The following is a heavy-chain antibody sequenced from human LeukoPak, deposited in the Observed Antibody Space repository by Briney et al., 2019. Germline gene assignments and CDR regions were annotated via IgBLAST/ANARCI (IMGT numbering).Heavy chain of an antibody. CDR3: AGCAGNSCYFDY. Sequence: PGGSLRLSCAASGFSFISYWMNWVRQAPGKGLEWVANIKQDGSAKNYVDSVKGRFTISRDNAKNSLYLQLNSLRAEDTAVYYCAGCAGNSCYFDYWGQGTLVIVSS. CDR2: IKQDGSAK. D-gene: IGHD1-1*01. J-gene: IGHJ4*02. CDR1: GFSFISYW. V-gene: IGHV3-7*01.